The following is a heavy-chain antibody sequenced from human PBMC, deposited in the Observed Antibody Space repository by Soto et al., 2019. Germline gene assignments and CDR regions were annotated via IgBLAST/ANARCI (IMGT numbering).Heavy chain of an antibody. CDR3: GKERRGSGWSVCNF. Sequence: VQLLESGGGLVQPGGSLRLSCAASGFTFRDYAMNWVRLSPGKGLEWVSDISGNGDSARYADSVKGRFTNSSNNSKNTLYLKMNSLRVDDTAVYYCGKERRGSGWSVCNFWGQGTLVTVSS. CDR1: GFTFRDYA. D-gene: IGHD6-19*01. V-gene: IGHV3-23*01. CDR2: ISGNGDSA. J-gene: IGHJ4*02.